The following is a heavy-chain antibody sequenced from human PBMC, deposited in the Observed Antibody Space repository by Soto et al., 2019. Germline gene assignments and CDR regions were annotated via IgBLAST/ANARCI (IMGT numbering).Heavy chain of an antibody. J-gene: IGHJ4*02. D-gene: IGHD3-22*01. CDR2: IIPIFGTA. Sequence: QVQLVQSGAEVKKPGSSVKVSCKASGGTFSSYAISWVRQAPGQGLEWMGGIIPIFGTANYAQKFQGRVTITADESTSTAYMELSSLRSEDTAVYYCARDRTWVTYYYDSSGYPSDYWGQGTLVTVSS. CDR3: ARDRTWVTYYYDSSGYPSDY. CDR1: GGTFSSYA. V-gene: IGHV1-69*01.